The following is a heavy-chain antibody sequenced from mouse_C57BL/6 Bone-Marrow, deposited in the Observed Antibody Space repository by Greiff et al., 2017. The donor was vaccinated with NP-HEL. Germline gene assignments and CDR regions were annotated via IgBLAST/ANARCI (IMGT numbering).Heavy chain of an antibody. CDR3: TRGDDGYYLAWFAY. CDR1: GFTFSSYA. CDR2: ISSGGDYI. V-gene: IGHV5-9-1*02. D-gene: IGHD2-3*01. J-gene: IGHJ3*01. Sequence: EVKVEESGEGLVKPGGSLKLSCAASGFTFSSYAMSWVRQTPEKRLEWVAYISSGGDYIYYADTVKGRFTISRDNARNTLYLQMSSLKSEDTAMYYCTRGDDGYYLAWFAYWGQGTLVTVSA.